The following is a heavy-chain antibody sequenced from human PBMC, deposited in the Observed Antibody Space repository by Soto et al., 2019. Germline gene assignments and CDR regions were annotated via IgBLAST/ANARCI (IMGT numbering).Heavy chain of an antibody. V-gene: IGHV4-34*01. CDR3: ARRVRGVSGSNWYFDL. D-gene: IGHD3-10*01. CDR2: INHSGST. CDR1: GGSFSGYY. J-gene: IGHJ2*01. Sequence: SETLSLTCAVYGGSFSGYYWSWIRQPPGKGLEWIGEINHSGSTNYNPSLKSRVTISVDTSKNQFSLKLSSVTAADTAVYYCARRVRGVSGSNWYFDLWGRGTLVTVSS.